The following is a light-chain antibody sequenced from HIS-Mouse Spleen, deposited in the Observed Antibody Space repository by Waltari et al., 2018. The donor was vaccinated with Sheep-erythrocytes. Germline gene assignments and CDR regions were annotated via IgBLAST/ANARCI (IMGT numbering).Light chain of an antibody. CDR2: GAS. J-gene: IGKJ1*01. CDR3: QQYGSSSTWT. CDR1: QSVSSSF. Sequence: EIVLTQSPGTLSLSPGERATLSCRASQSVSSSFLAWYHQNPGQAPRLLIYGASSRATGIPDRFSGSGSGTDFTLTISRLEPEDFAVYYCQQYGSSSTWTFGQGTKVEIK. V-gene: IGKV3-20*01.